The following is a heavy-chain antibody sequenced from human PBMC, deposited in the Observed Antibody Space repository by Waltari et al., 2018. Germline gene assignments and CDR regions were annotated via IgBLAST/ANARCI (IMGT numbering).Heavy chain of an antibody. V-gene: IGHV3-21*03. D-gene: IGHD3-10*01. J-gene: IGHJ5*02. Sequence: EVRLAESGGGLVKPGGSLRLSCPPSGFDSSAYAMNWVRQAPGTGLEWVSSIGGTHSNIFYADSVKGRFTVSRDNAKNSLYLQMDNLRAEDSGLYFCTRDLYGSGGDWFDPWGQGTLVTVSS. CDR2: IGGTHSNI. CDR3: TRDLYGSGGDWFDP. CDR1: GFDSSAYA.